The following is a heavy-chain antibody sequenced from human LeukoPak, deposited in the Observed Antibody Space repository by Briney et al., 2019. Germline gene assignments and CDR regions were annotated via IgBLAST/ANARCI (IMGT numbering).Heavy chain of an antibody. J-gene: IGHJ6*03. CDR2: ISSSSSYI. CDR1: GFTFRTSW. D-gene: IGHD3-10*01. V-gene: IGHV3-21*01. CDR3: ARGITMVRGVIIGYYYMDV. Sequence: GGSLRLSCAASGFTFRTSWMSWVRQAPGKGLEWVSSISSSSSYIYYADSVKGRFTISRDNAKNSLYLQMNSLRTEDTAVYYCARGITMVRGVIIGYYYMDVWGKGTTVTVSS.